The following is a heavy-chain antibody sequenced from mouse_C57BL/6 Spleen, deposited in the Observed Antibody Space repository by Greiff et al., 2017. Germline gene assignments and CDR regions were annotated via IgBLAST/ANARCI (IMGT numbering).Heavy chain of an antibody. V-gene: IGHV1-52*01. Sequence: QVQLQQPGAELVRPGSSVKLSCKASGYTFTSYWMHWVKQRPIQGLEWIGNIDPSDSETHYTQKFKDKATLTVDKSSSTAYMQLSSLTSEDSAVYYCARWWFDYWGQGTTVTVSS. CDR3: ARWWFDY. CDR1: GYTFTSYW. J-gene: IGHJ2*01. CDR2: IDPSDSET. D-gene: IGHD1-1*02.